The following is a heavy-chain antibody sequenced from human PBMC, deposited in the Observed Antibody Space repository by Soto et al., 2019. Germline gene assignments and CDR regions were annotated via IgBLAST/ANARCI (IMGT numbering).Heavy chain of an antibody. Sequence: GGSLRLSCAASGFTFSSYAMSWVRQAPGKGLEWVSAISGSGGSTYYADSVKGRFTISRDNSKNTLYLQMNSLRAEDTAVYYCAKGCSSTSCYSGYYYYYYMDVWGKGTTVTVSS. V-gene: IGHV3-23*01. CDR3: AKGCSSTSCYSGYYYYYYMDV. D-gene: IGHD2-2*01. CDR1: GFTFSSYA. CDR2: ISGSGGST. J-gene: IGHJ6*03.